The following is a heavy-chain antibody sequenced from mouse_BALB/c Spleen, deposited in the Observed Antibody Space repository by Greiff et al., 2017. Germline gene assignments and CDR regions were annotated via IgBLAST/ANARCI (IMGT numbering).Heavy chain of an antibody. CDR3: DAVIYDGYYVGY. D-gene: IGHD2-3*01. V-gene: IGHV14-4*02. Sequence: EVQLQQSGAELVRSGASVKLSCTASGFNIKDYYMHWVKQRPEQGLEWIGWIDPENGDTEYAPKFQGKATMTADTSSNTAYLQLSSLTSEDTAVYYCDAVIYDGYYVGYWGQGTTLTVSS. J-gene: IGHJ2*01. CDR2: IDPENGDT. CDR1: GFNIKDYY.